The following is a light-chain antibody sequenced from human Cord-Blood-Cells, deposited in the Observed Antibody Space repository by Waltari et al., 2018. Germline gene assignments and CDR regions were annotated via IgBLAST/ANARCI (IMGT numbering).Light chain of an antibody. CDR1: GLAVGGYKL. CDR3: CSYAGSSTLV. CDR2: EVS. J-gene: IGLJ2*01. V-gene: IGLV2-23*02. Sequence: QSALTQPASVSGSPGQSIHISCTGTGLAVGGYKLGPWYQQHPGKAPKLMIYEVSKRPSGVSNRFSGSKSGNTASLTISGLQAEDEADYYCCSYAGSSTLVFGGGTKLTVL.